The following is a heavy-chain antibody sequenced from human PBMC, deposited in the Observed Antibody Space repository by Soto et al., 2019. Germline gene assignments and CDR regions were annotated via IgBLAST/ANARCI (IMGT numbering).Heavy chain of an antibody. D-gene: IGHD1-26*01. CDR3: AKNQGVELVPLATVDWFDP. Sequence: PVGSLRLSCAASGFIFENFGMSWVRQAPGKGLEWISSISGSGFKKYYADPVKGRFTISRDNSKSTVYLELNNLSAEDTAVYHCAKNQGVELVPLATVDWFDPWGQGSVVTVSS. V-gene: IGHV3-23*01. J-gene: IGHJ5*02. CDR2: ISGSGFKK. CDR1: GFIFENFG.